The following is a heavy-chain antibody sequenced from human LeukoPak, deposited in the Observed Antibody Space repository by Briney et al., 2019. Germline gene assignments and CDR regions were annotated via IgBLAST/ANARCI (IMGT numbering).Heavy chain of an antibody. D-gene: IGHD3-10*01. Sequence: KTSETLSLTCTVSSGSISSYSWNWIRQPAGKGPEWIGRMSPSGSTNYNPSLKSRVTILVDTSKNQFSLKLNSVTAADTAVYYCAKSNGYGLIDIWGQGTMVTVSS. CDR2: MSPSGST. V-gene: IGHV4-4*07. CDR1: SGSISSYS. CDR3: AKSNGYGLIDI. J-gene: IGHJ3*02.